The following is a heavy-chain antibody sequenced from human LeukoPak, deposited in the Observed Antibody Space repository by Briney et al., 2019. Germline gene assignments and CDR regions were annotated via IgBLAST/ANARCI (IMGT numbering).Heavy chain of an antibody. CDR3: ATYSSLNRREFQF. CDR1: GFTFSNYW. V-gene: IGHV3-7*01. D-gene: IGHD3-22*01. CDR2: IKTDGSEK. J-gene: IGHJ1*01. Sequence: GGSLRLSCEGSGFTFSNYWMGWVRQASGKGLQWVANIKTDGSEKYYVDSVKGRFTISRDNAKNSLYLQMNSLRAEDTAVYYCATYSSLNRREFQFWGQGTLLTVSS.